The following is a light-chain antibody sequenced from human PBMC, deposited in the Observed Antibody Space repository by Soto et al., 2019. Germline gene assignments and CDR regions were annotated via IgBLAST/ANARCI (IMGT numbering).Light chain of an antibody. CDR2: AAS. V-gene: IGKV1-39*01. CDR1: QSTSSY. Sequence: DIQMTQSPSSLSASVGDRVTITCRASQSTSSYLNWYQQKPGKAPKLLIYAASSLQSVVPSRFSGSGSGKDFTITIRSLQPEDFATYYCQQSYSTPFTFGHGTKVDIK. J-gene: IGKJ3*01. CDR3: QQSYSTPFT.